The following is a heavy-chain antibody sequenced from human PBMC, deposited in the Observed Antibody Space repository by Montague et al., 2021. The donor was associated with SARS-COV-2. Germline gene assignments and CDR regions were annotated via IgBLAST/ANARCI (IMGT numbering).Heavy chain of an antibody. CDR3: AKGRHGSETYYSDP. Sequence: SLRLSCAASGFTFDDFAMHWVRQAPRKGLEWVSSTSCDGGVKFYADSVKGRFTISRDNARNSLYLQMNSLRPDDTAFYYCAKGRHGSETYYSDPWGQGTLVTVSS. CDR2: TSCDGGVK. D-gene: IGHD3-10*01. V-gene: IGHV3-9*01. J-gene: IGHJ5*02. CDR1: GFTFDDFA.